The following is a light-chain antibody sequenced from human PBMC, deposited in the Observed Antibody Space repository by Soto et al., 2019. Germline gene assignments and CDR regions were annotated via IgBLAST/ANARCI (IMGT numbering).Light chain of an antibody. J-gene: IGKJ4*01. Sequence: DILLTQSPSFLSASVGDRVTITCRASQGISSYLAWYQQKPGKAPKLLIYAASTLQSGVPSRFSGSGSGTEFTLTISSLQPEDFATYYCQQLNSYPPTFGGGTKVEIK. CDR3: QQLNSYPPT. V-gene: IGKV1-9*01. CDR1: QGISSY. CDR2: AAS.